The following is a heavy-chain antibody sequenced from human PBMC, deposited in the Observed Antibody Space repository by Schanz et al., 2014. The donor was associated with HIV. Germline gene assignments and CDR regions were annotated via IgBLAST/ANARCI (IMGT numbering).Heavy chain of an antibody. V-gene: IGHV3-30*03. Sequence: VQLVESGGGLMQPGGSLRLSCAASGFTFSSYGMHWVRQAPGKGLEWVAFISYDGSAQYEDSLKGRFFISRDYSKNTLYLQMNSLRVEDTAVYYCARGGLQWHPEWFDYWGQGTLVSVSS. CDR2: ISYDGSA. J-gene: IGHJ4*02. D-gene: IGHD4-4*01. CDR3: ARGGLQWHPEWFDY. CDR1: GFTFSSYG.